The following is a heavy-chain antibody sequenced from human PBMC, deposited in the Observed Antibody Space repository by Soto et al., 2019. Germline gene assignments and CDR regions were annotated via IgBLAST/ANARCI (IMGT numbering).Heavy chain of an antibody. D-gene: IGHD6-13*01. Sequence: GGSLRLSCAASGFTFSSYAMSWVRQAPGKGLEWVSAISGGGGSTYYADSVKGRFTISRDNSKNTLYLQLNGLRAEETAVYYCAKDGIAAAGTDYYYYGMDVWGQGTTVTVSS. J-gene: IGHJ6*02. CDR1: GFTFSSYA. V-gene: IGHV3-23*01. CDR3: AKDGIAAAGTDYYYYGMDV. CDR2: ISGGGGST.